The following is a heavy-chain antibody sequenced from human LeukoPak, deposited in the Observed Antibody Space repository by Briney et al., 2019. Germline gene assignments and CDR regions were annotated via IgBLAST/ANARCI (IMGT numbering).Heavy chain of an antibody. CDR1: GYTFTSNY. Sequence: ASVKVSCKAFGYTFTSNYMHWVRQAPGQGPEWMGVISPSGGSTTYAQKFQGRVTLTRDMSITTDYMELSRLRFDDTAVYYCARDIVPGDSRPWGQGTLVTVSS. V-gene: IGHV1-46*01. J-gene: IGHJ5*02. D-gene: IGHD2-2*01. CDR2: ISPSGGST. CDR3: ARDIVPGDSRP.